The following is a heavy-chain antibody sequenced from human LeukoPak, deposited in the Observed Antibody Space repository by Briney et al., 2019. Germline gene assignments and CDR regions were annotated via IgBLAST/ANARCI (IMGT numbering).Heavy chain of an antibody. V-gene: IGHV1-2*02. CDR3: ARDYASLGSGDFDY. CDR2: INPDSSGT. CDR1: GYTFTGYY. J-gene: IGHJ4*02. D-gene: IGHD3-10*01. Sequence: GASVKVSCKASGYTFTGYYMHWVRQAPGQGLERMGWINPDSSGTNYAQKFQGRVTMTRDTSISTAYMELSRLRSDDTAIYYCARDYASLGSGDFDYWGQGTLVTVSS.